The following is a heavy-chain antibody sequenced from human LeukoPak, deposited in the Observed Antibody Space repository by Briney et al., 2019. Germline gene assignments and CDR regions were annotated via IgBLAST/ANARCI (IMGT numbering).Heavy chain of an antibody. CDR3: AKDWKLRARYMDV. CDR2: ISGSGGST. J-gene: IGHJ6*03. V-gene: IGHV3-23*01. Sequence: PGGSLRLSCAASGFTFSSYGMSWVRQAPGKGLEWVSVISGSGGSTYYADSVKGRFTISRDNSKNTLYLQMNSLRAEDTAVYYCAKDWKLRARYMDVWGKGTTVTVSS. D-gene: IGHD1-26*01. CDR1: GFTFSSYG.